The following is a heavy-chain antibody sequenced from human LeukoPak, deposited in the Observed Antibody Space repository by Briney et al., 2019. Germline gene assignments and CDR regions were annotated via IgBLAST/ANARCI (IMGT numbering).Heavy chain of an antibody. J-gene: IGHJ4*02. D-gene: IGHD3-10*01. CDR2: ISSSSSYI. CDR3: AREEGESFDY. V-gene: IGHV3-21*01. Sequence: PGGSLRLSCAASGFTFSSYAMSWVRQAPGKGLEWVSSISSSSSYIYHAVSVKGRFTISRDNAKNSLYLQMNSLRAEDTAVYYCAREEGESFDYWGQGTLVTVSS. CDR1: GFTFSSYA.